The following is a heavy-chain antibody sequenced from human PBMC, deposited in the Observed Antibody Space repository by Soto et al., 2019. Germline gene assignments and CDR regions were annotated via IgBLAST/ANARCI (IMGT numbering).Heavy chain of an antibody. CDR2: IKTDGSVA. V-gene: IGHV3-74*03. Sequence: PGGSLRLSCAASGFTFSSYWMGWVRQAPGKGLVWVSRIKTDGSVAMYVDSVKGRFTISRHNSQNTLFLQMNSLRAEDTAVYYCARARRSWYQFDYWGQGTLVTVSS. D-gene: IGHD6-13*01. J-gene: IGHJ4*02. CDR3: ARARRSWYQFDY. CDR1: GFTFSSYW.